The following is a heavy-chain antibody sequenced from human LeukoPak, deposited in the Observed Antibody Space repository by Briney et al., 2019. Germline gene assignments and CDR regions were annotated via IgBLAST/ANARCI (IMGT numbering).Heavy chain of an antibody. D-gene: IGHD3-16*02. V-gene: IGHV3-30*18. J-gene: IGHJ4*02. CDR2: ISYDGSNK. CDR1: GFTFSSYA. Sequence: PGGSLRLSCAASGFTFSSYAMSWVRQAPGKGLEWVAVISYDGSNKYYADSVKGRFTISRDNSKNTLYLQMNSLRAEDTAVYYCAKESYDYVWGSYPGGYYFDYWGQGTLVTVSS. CDR3: AKESYDYVWGSYPGGYYFDY.